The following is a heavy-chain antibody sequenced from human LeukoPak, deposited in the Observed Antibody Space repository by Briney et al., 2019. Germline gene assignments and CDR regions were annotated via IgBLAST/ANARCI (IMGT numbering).Heavy chain of an antibody. J-gene: IGHJ4*02. CDR1: GGSISSYY. Sequence: PSETLSLTCTVSGGSISSYYWSWIRQPPGKGLEWIGYIYTSGSTNYNPSLKSRVTISVDTSKNQFSLKLSSVTAADTAVYYCARGADYGGNFDYWGQGTLVTVSS. V-gene: IGHV4-4*09. CDR3: ARGADYGGNFDY. CDR2: IYTSGST. D-gene: IGHD4-23*01.